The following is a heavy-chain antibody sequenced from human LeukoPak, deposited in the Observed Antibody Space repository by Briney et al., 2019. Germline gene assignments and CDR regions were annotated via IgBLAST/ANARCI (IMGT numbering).Heavy chain of an antibody. CDR1: GFTVTSHW. D-gene: IGHD1-14*01. CDR2: ISGDGSTT. J-gene: IGHJ4*02. CDR3: VRTTNGPEC. V-gene: IGHV3-74*01. Sequence: GEFLRLSCIASGFTVTSHWMHWVRQVPGKGLEWVSRISGDGSTTNYADSVKGRFSISRDIAKNTVYLQMGSLGVEDTAVYYCVRTTNGPECWGQGTLVTVSS.